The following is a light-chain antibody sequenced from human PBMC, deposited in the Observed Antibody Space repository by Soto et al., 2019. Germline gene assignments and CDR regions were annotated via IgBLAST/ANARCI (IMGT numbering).Light chain of an antibody. Sequence: QSVLTQPASLSGSPGQSITISCTGTSSDVGGYNYVSWYQQHPGKAPKLIIYEVRNRPSGVSNRFSGSKSGNTASLTISGLQAEDEADYYCSSYTSSSTLVFGGGTKLTVL. CDR3: SSYTSSSTLV. J-gene: IGLJ2*01. CDR2: EVR. CDR1: SSDVGGYNY. V-gene: IGLV2-14*01.